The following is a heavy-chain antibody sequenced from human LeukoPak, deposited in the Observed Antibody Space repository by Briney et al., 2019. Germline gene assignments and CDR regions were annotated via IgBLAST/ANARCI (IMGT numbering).Heavy chain of an antibody. CDR1: GGSISSSNW. J-gene: IGHJ3*02. CDR3: TTLDTPYYYDSSGYYYDDAFDI. CDR2: IYHNGST. V-gene: IGHV4-4*02. Sequence: PSETLSLTSAVSGGSISSSNWWSWVRQPPGKGLGWIGEIYHNGSTNYNPSLKSRVTISVAKSKNQFSLKLSSVTAADTAVYYCTTLDTPYYYDSSGYYYDDAFDIWGQGTMVTVSS. D-gene: IGHD3-22*01.